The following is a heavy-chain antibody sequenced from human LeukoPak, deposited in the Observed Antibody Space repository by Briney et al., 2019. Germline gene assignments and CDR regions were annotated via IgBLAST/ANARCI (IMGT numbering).Heavy chain of an antibody. Sequence: ASVKVSCKASGYPFTSYGFSWVRQAPGQVLEWMGRISTYNDNTHYAQKLQGRVTMTTDTSTSTAYMELRSLRSDDTAVYYCARDGDYGDYFDYCGQGTLVTVSS. V-gene: IGHV1-18*04. CDR1: GYPFTSYG. D-gene: IGHD4-17*01. J-gene: IGHJ4*02. CDR3: ARDGDYGDYFDY. CDR2: ISTYNDNT.